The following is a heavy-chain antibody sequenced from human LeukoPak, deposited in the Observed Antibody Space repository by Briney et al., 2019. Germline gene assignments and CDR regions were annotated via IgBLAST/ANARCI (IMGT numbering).Heavy chain of an antibody. V-gene: IGHV3-7*01. Sequence: GGSLSLSCVGSGFSISHHWISWVRQAPGTGLEWVANIRGDGNDLYYADSVKDRFTISRDNLKNSVFLQMNSLRVEDTAVYYCAREDAVSSPGFDSWGQGTLVTVSS. CDR1: GFSISHHW. J-gene: IGHJ5*01. D-gene: IGHD2-8*01. CDR3: AREDAVSSPGFDS. CDR2: IRGDGNDL.